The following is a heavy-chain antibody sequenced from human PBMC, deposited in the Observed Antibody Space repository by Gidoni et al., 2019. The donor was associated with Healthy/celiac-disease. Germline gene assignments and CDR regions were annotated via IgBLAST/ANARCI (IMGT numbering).Heavy chain of an antibody. D-gene: IGHD1-26*01. CDR1: GFTFDAYG. CDR3: ARGGWELLSDYYYYGMDV. V-gene: IGHV3-20*01. Sequence: EVQLVESGGGVVRPGGSLRLSCAASGFTFDAYGMSWVRQAPGKGLEWVSVINWNGGSTGYADSVKGRFTISRDNAKNSLYLQMNSLRAEDTALYHCARGGWELLSDYYYYGMDVWGQGTTVTVSS. J-gene: IGHJ6*02. CDR2: INWNGGST.